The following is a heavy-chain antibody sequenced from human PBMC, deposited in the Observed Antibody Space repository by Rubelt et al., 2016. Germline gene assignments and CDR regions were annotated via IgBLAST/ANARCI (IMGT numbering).Heavy chain of an antibody. J-gene: IGHJ3*02. Sequence: QVHLVQSAIEVKKPGASVKISCKTSGYTFTTYGIIWVRRAPGQGLEWMGWINTYNDTTNYPQKFQGRVSMTTDSSTNTAYMELRGLRSDDTAVYYCARDRDGWQWLAPSLPDAFDIWGQGTMVTVSS. CDR1: GYTFTTYG. CDR3: ARDRDGWQWLAPSLPDAFDI. V-gene: IGHV1-18*01. D-gene: IGHD6-19*01. CDR2: INTYNDTT.